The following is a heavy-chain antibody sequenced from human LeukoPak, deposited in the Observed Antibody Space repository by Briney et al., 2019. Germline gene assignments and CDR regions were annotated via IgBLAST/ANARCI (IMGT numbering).Heavy chain of an antibody. CDR1: GFSFSSYA. CDR3: AKIPASGRYSWDYSFYF. V-gene: IGHV3-23*01. D-gene: IGHD2-15*01. CDR2: FSAYADYT. Sequence: GGSLRLSCVASGFSFSSYAMSWVRQAPGKGLEWVSTFSAYADYTYYADSVKGRFTVSRDNSKNTLYLQMSGLRADDTAVYYCAKIPASGRYSWDYSFYFWGQGTLVTGFS. J-gene: IGHJ4*02.